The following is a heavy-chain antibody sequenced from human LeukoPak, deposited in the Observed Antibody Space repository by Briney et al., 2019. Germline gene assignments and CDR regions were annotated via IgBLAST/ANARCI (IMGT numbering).Heavy chain of an antibody. CDR1: GYTFTGYY. CDR3: AREEGITIFGVASNWFDP. J-gene: IGHJ5*02. Sequence: GASVKVSCKASGYTFTGYYMHWVRQAPGQGLEWMGWINPNSGGTNYAQKLQGRVTMTRDTSISTAYMELSRLRSDDTAVYYCAREEGITIFGVASNWFDPWGQGTLVTVSS. V-gene: IGHV1-2*02. CDR2: INPNSGGT. D-gene: IGHD3-3*01.